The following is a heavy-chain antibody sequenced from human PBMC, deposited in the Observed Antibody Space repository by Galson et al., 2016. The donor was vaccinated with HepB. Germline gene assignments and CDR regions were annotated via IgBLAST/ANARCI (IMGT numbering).Heavy chain of an antibody. CDR1: GYSVTTHH. V-gene: IGHV7-4-1*02. D-gene: IGHD2-21*01. J-gene: IGHJ3*02. CDR2: INTNTGNP. CDR3: ARDRPDSHGAFDI. Sequence: SVKVSCKASGYSVTTHHMNWVRQAPGQGLEWMGWINTNTGNPMYAQGFTGRFVFSLDTSVSTAYLQISGLKAEDTAVYYCARDRPDSHGAFDICGQGTMVTVSS.